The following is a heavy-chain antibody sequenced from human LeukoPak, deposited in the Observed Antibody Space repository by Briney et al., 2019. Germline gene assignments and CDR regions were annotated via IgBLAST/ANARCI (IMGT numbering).Heavy chain of an antibody. Sequence: SETLSLTCTVSGGSISSSSYYWGWIRQPPGKGLEWIGSIYYRGSTYYNPSLKSRVTISVDTSKNQFSLKLSSVTAADTAVYYCAREGSSSRSYWGQGTLVTVSS. J-gene: IGHJ4*02. D-gene: IGHD6-13*01. V-gene: IGHV4-39*07. CDR3: AREGSSSRSY. CDR2: IYYRGST. CDR1: GGSISSSSYY.